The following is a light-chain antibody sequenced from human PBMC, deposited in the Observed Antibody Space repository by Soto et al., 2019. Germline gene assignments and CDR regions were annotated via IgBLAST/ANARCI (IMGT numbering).Light chain of an antibody. V-gene: IGLV4-60*02. Sequence: QSVLTQSSSASACLGSSVKLTCTLSSGHSSYIIAWHQQQPGKAPRYLMKLEGSGSYNTGSGVPDRFSGSSSGADRYLTISNLQFEDEADYYCETWDSNTYVFGTGTKVTVL. CDR3: ETWDSNTYV. CDR1: SGHSSYI. CDR2: LEGSGSY. J-gene: IGLJ1*01.